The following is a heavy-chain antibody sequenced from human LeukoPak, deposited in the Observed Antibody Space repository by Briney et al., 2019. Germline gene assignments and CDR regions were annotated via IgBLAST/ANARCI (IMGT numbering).Heavy chain of an antibody. D-gene: IGHD2-21*02. Sequence: SETLSLTCAAYIESFSGYYWTWIRQPPGRGLEWIGETTHSGSTSYNPSLKSRVTISVDTSKNQFSLKLSSLIAADTAVYYCARARGDLSLDYWGRGTPVTVSS. J-gene: IGHJ4*02. CDR3: ARARGDLSLDY. V-gene: IGHV4-34*01. CDR1: IESFSGYY. CDR2: TTHSGST.